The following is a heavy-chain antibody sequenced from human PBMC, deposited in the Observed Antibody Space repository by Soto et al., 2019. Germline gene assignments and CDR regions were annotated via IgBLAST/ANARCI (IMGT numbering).Heavy chain of an antibody. D-gene: IGHD4-17*01. CDR3: ARESTTVVTPWYFDY. J-gene: IGHJ4*02. V-gene: IGHV1-69*13. Sequence: SVKVSCKASGGTFSSYAISWVRQAPGQGLEWMGGIIPIFGTANYAQKFQGRVTITADESTSTAYMELSSLRSEDTAVYYCARESTTVVTPWYFDYWGQGTLVTVSS. CDR2: IIPIFGTA. CDR1: GGTFSSYA.